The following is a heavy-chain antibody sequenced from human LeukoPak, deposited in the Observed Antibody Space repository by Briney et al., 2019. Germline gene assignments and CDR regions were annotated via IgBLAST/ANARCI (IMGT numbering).Heavy chain of an antibody. CDR2: ISGSGGST. Sequence: GGSLRLSCAASEFSVKYNYMTWVRQAPGKGLEWVSAISGSGGSTYYADSVKGRFTISRDNSKNTLYLQMNSPRAEDTAVYYCAKGPLYYFDYWGQGTLVTVSS. CDR1: EFSVKYNY. J-gene: IGHJ4*02. V-gene: IGHV3-23*01. CDR3: AKGPLYYFDY.